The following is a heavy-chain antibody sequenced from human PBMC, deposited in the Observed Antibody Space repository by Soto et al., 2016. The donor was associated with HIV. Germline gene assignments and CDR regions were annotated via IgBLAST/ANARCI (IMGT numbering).Heavy chain of an antibody. D-gene: IGHD3-22*01. V-gene: IGHV3-66*01. CDR3: AREFPDYYDSSGYYLN. CDR2: IYSGGST. J-gene: IGHJ4*02. Sequence: EVQLVESGGGLVQPGGSLRLSCAASGFTVSSNYMSWVRQAPGKGLEWVSVIYSGGSTYYADSVKGRFTISRDNSKNTLYLQMNSLRAEDTAVYYCAREFPDYYDSSGYYLNWGQGTLVTVSS. CDR1: GFTVSSNY.